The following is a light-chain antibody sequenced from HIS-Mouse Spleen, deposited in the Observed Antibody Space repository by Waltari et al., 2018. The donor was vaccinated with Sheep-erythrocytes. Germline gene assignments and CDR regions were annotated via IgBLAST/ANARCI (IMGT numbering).Light chain of an antibody. Sequence: SVADRVTITCRASQSISSYLNWYQQKPGKAPKLLIYAASSLQSGVPSRFSGSGSGTDFTLTISSLQPEDFATYYCQQSYSTPPLTFGGGTKVEIK. J-gene: IGKJ4*01. CDR3: QQSYSTPPLT. V-gene: IGKV1-39*01. CDR2: AAS. CDR1: QSISSY.